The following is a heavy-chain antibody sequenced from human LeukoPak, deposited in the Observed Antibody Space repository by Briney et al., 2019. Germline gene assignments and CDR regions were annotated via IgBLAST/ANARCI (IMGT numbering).Heavy chain of an antibody. J-gene: IGHJ5*02. CDR1: GFTFSSYA. D-gene: IGHD5-24*01. V-gene: IGHV3-23*01. CDR3: AEVLRMATITTP. CDR2: ISGSGHST. Sequence: GGSLRLSCAASGFTFSSYAMNWVRQTPGKGLERVSTISGSGHSTDYADSVKGRFTISRDNSKNTLYLQMNSLRAEDTAVYYCAEVLRMATITTPWGQGTLVTVSS.